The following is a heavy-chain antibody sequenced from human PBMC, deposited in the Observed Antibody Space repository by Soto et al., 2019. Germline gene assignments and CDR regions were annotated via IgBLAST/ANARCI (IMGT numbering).Heavy chain of an antibody. V-gene: IGHV3-66*01. D-gene: IGHD6-6*01. CDR1: GFTVSSNY. Sequence: GGSLRLSCAASGFTVSSNYMSWVRQAPGKGLEWVSVIYSGGSTYYADSVKGRFTISRDNSKNTLYLQMNSLRAEDTAVYYCARDLGGDWQLVHYYWGQGTLVTVSS. CDR3: ARDLGGDWQLVHYY. CDR2: IYSGGST. J-gene: IGHJ4*02.